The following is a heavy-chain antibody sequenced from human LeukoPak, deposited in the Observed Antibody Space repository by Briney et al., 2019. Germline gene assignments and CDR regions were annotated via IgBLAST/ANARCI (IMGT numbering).Heavy chain of an antibody. CDR2: IWYDGTNK. V-gene: IGHV3-33*01. CDR1: GFTFNNYG. D-gene: IGHD3-22*01. J-gene: IGHJ4*02. Sequence: GGSLRLSCAASGFTFNNYGMHWVRQAPGKGLEWVALIWYDGTNKYYGDSVKGRFTISRDNAKNSLYLQMNSLRAEDTALYYCARDLRVVITGSFDSWGQGTLVTVSS. CDR3: ARDLRVVITGSFDS.